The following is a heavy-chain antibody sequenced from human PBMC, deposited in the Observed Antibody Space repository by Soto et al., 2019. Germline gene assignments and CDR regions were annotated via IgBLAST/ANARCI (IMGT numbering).Heavy chain of an antibody. D-gene: IGHD1-26*01. CDR2: ISAYNGNT. CDR1: GYTFSNYG. J-gene: IGHJ5*02. CDR3: ARGSGSNWFDP. Sequence: ASVKVSCKAAGYTFSNYGIMWVRQAPGQGLEWMGWISAYNGNTNYAQKLQGRVTMTTDTSTSTAYMELRSLRSDDTAVYYCARGSGSNWFDPWGQGTLVTVSS. V-gene: IGHV1-18*01.